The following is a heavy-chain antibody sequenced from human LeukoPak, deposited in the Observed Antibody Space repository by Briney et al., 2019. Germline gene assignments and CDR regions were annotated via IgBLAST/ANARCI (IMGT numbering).Heavy chain of an antibody. V-gene: IGHV3-30-3*01. CDR3: ARELEVVPAANEDY. CDR1: GFTFSSYA. CDR2: ISYDGSNK. J-gene: IGHJ4*02. Sequence: PGGSLRLSCAASGFTFSSYAMHWVRQAPGKGLEWVAVISYDGSNKYYADSVKGRFTISRDNSKNTLYLQMNSLRAEDTAVYYCARELEVVPAANEDYWGQGTLVTVSS. D-gene: IGHD2-2*01.